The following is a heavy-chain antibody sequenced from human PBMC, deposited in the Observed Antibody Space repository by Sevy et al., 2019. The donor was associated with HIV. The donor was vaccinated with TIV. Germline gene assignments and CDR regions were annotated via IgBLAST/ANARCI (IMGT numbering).Heavy chain of an antibody. CDR3: TRLVVAVTTLPYDMDV. J-gene: IGHJ6*02. CDR2: INPSDGST. Sequence: ASVKVSCKASGYTFTSYYMYWVRQAPGQGPEWMGRINPSDGSTSYAQKFQGRVTMTSDTSTSTVYMELSSLRSEDTAVYYCTRLVVAVTTLPYDMDVWGQGTTVTVSS. CDR1: GYTFTSYY. D-gene: IGHD6-19*01. V-gene: IGHV1-46*03.